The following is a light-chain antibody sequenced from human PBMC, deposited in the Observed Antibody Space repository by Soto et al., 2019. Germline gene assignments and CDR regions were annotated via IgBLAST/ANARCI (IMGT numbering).Light chain of an antibody. Sequence: QSVLTQPASVSGSPGQSITISCTGTSSDVGGYNYVSWYQQHPGKAPKLMIYDVSNRPSGVSNRFSGSKSGNTASLTISGLQAEYEADYYCSLYTSSSTLMVFGGGTKLTVL. CDR3: SLYTSSSTLMV. J-gene: IGLJ2*01. CDR2: DVS. V-gene: IGLV2-14*01. CDR1: SSDVGGYNY.